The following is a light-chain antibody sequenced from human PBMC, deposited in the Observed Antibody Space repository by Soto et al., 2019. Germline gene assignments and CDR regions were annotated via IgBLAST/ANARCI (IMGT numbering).Light chain of an antibody. CDR2: GAS. CDR3: QQYGSSPWT. J-gene: IGKJ1*01. V-gene: IGKV3-20*01. CDR1: QSVSSSY. Sequence: EIVLTQAPGTLSLSPGERAKQSCRASQSVSSSYLAWYQQKPGQAPRLLIYGASSRATGIPDRFSGSGSGTDFTLTISRLEHEDLALYYCQQYGSSPWTFGQGTKVDIK.